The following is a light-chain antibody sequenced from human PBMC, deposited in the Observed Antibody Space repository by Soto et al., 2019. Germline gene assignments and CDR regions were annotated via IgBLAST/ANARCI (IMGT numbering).Light chain of an antibody. Sequence: QSALTQPASVSGAPGQSITISCTGTSSDVGGYNFVSWYQQHPGKAPKLMIYEVSNRPSGVSNRFSGSKSGNTASLTISGLQAEDEADYYCSSRTSSSTLVFGGGTKRTVL. J-gene: IGLJ3*02. CDR2: EVS. V-gene: IGLV2-14*01. CDR1: SSDVGGYNF. CDR3: SSRTSSSTLV.